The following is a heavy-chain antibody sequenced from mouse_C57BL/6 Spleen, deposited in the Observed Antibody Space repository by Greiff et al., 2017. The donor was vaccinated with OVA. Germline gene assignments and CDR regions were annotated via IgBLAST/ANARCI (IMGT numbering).Heavy chain of an antibody. D-gene: IGHD4-1*01. CDR1: GYAFSSYW. CDR3: ARRRGLGREGYFDY. V-gene: IGHV1-9*01. CDR2: ILPGSGST. J-gene: IGHJ2*01. Sequence: VQLQQSGAELVKPGASVKISCKASGYAFSSYWMNWVKQRPGHGLEWIGEILPGSGSTNYNEKFKGKATFTADTSSNTAYMQLSSLTTEDSAIYYCARRRGLGREGYFDYWGQGTTLTVSS.